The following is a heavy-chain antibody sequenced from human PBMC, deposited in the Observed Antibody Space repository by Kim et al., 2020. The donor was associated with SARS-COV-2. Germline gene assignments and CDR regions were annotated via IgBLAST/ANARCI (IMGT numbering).Heavy chain of an antibody. D-gene: IGHD6-19*01. J-gene: IGHJ4*02. V-gene: IGHV3-7*01. Sequence: GGSLRLSCAASGFTFSSYWMSWVRQDPGKGLEWVANIKEDGSGKYYVDSVKGRFTVSRDNAKNSLYLQMDSLRVEDTAVYYCARDTHSRGWYGGGYWGQGTLVTVSS. CDR2: IKEDGSGK. CDR1: GFTFSSYW. CDR3: ARDTHSRGWYGGGY.